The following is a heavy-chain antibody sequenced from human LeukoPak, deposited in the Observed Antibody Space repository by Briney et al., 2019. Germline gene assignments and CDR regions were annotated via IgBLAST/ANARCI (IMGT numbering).Heavy chain of an antibody. V-gene: IGHV3-15*01. Sequence: GGSLRLSCAASGFTFGNAWMSWVRQAPGKGLEWVGRIKSKTDGGTTDYAAPVKGRFTISRDDSKNTLYLQMNSLKTEDTAVYYCTTSPPYCSGGSCFDYWGQGTLVTVSS. CDR1: GFTFGNAW. J-gene: IGHJ4*02. D-gene: IGHD2-15*01. CDR3: TTSPPYCSGGSCFDY. CDR2: IKSKTDGGTT.